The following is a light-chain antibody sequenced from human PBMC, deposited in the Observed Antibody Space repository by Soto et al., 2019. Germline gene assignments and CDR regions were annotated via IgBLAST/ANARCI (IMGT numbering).Light chain of an antibody. CDR1: QSVSSY. J-gene: IGKJ5*01. CDR2: DAS. CDR3: QQRSNWHT. Sequence: IVLTQSPATLSLSPGERATLSCRASQSVSSYLAWYQQKPGQAPRLLIYDASNRATGIPARFSGSGSGTDFTLTISSLEPEDFAVYYCQQRSNWHTFGQGTRLEI. V-gene: IGKV3-11*01.